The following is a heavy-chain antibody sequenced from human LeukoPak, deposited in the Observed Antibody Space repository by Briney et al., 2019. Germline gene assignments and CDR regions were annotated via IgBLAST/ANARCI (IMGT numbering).Heavy chain of an antibody. CDR1: GGSFSGYY. CDR2: INHSGST. V-gene: IGHV4-34*01. CDR3: ARGLSAAGTRGLDY. J-gene: IGHJ4*02. Sequence: SETLSLTCAVYGGSFSGYYWSWIRQPPGKGLEWIGEINHSGSTNYNPSLKGRVTISVDTSKNQFSLKLSSVTAADTAVYYCARGLSAAGTRGLDYWGQGTLVTVSS. D-gene: IGHD6-13*01.